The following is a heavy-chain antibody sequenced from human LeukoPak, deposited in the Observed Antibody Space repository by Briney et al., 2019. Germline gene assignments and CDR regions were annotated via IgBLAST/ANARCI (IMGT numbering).Heavy chain of an antibody. Sequence: GASVKVSCKASGYTFTSYDINWVRQATGQGLEWMGWMNPNSGNTGYAQKFQGRVTMTRDTSISTAYMELSRLRSDDTAVYYCARVGIGWSKTFDYWGQGTLVTVSS. J-gene: IGHJ4*02. CDR2: MNPNSGNT. CDR1: GYTFTSYD. D-gene: IGHD6-19*01. CDR3: ARVGIGWSKTFDY. V-gene: IGHV1-8*01.